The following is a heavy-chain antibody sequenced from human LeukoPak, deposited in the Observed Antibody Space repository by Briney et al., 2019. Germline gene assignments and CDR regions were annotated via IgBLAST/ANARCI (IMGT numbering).Heavy chain of an antibody. Sequence: SVKVSCKSSGATFSSYAISWVRQAPGQGLEWMGGIIPIFGTANYAQKFQGRVTITTVESTSTAYMELSSLRSEDTAVYYCARGCLGWYYFDYWGQGTMVTVSS. CDR3: ARGCLGWYYFDY. J-gene: IGHJ4*02. D-gene: IGHD2-15*01. CDR2: IIPIFGTA. V-gene: IGHV1-69*05. CDR1: GATFSSYA.